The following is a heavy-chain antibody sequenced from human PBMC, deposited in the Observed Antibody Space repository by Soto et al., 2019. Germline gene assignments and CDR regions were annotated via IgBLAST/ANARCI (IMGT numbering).Heavy chain of an antibody. CDR2: IYNSGST. D-gene: IGHD3-16*02. V-gene: IGHV4-59*08. CDR3: AGNDTVGRIMITFGGVIVSPYFDY. J-gene: IGHJ4*02. CDR1: GGSISNYY. Sequence: SQTLSLPCTVSGGSISNYYWSWIRQPPGKGLEWIGSIYNSGSTTYNPSLRSRVTISADTSKNQFSLRLSSVTAADMAVYYCAGNDTVGRIMITFGGVIVSPYFDYWGRGTLVTVSS.